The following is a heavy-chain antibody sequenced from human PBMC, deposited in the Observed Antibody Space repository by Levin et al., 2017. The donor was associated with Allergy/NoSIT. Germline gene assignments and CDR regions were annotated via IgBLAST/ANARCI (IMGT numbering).Heavy chain of an antibody. Sequence: GGSLRLSCAASGFTFSSYAMSWVRQAPGKGLEWVSAISGSGGSTYYADSVKGRFTISRDNSKNTLYLQMNSLRAEDTAVYYCAKYVSGGGHYYGMDVWGQGTTVTVSS. D-gene: IGHD4-23*01. J-gene: IGHJ6*02. V-gene: IGHV3-23*01. CDR3: AKYVSGGGHYYGMDV. CDR1: GFTFSSYA. CDR2: ISGSGGST.